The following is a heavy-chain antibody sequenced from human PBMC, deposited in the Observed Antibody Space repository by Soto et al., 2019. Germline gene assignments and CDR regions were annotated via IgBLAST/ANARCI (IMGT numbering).Heavy chain of an antibody. J-gene: IGHJ3*01. CDR2: LYDVDGS. CDR1: GLTISGKKY. Sequence: DVQLVESGGGLIQPGESLRLSCAAFGLTISGKKYVAWVRQAPGKGLEWVSALYDVDGSFYADSVTGRFTTSSDSSKTPLYLQMNDLRPHDPAVYYCATWHEREHSFDVWGQGTTVTISS. CDR3: ATWHEREHSFDV. D-gene: IGHD1-1*01. V-gene: IGHV3-53*01.